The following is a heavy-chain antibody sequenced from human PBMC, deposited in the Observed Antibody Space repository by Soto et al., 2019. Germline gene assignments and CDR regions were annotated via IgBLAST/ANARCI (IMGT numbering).Heavy chain of an antibody. J-gene: IGHJ4*02. CDR3: ARALYDSSVYYYVRADNFDY. Sequence: GASVKVSCKASGYTFTSYYMHWVRQAPGQGLEWMGIINPSGGSTSYAQKFQGRVTMTRDTSTSTVYMELSSLRSEDTAVYYCARALYDSSVYYYVRADNFDYWGQGTLVTVSS. CDR1: GYTFTSYY. V-gene: IGHV1-46*01. D-gene: IGHD3-22*01. CDR2: INPSGGST.